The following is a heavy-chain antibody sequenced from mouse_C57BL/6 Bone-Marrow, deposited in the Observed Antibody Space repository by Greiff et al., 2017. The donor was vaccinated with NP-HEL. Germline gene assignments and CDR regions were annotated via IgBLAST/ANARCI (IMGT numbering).Heavy chain of an antibody. CDR1: GFTFSSYA. CDR2: ISSGGDYI. J-gene: IGHJ2*01. CDR3: TRDPRPYDGSYYFDY. Sequence: EVMLVESGEGLVKPGGSLKLSCAASGFTFSSYAMSWVRQTPEKRLEWVAYISSGGDYIYYADTVKGRFTISRDNARNTLYLQMSNLKSEDTAMYYCTRDPRPYDGSYYFDYWGQGTTLTVSS. V-gene: IGHV5-9-1*02. D-gene: IGHD2-3*01.